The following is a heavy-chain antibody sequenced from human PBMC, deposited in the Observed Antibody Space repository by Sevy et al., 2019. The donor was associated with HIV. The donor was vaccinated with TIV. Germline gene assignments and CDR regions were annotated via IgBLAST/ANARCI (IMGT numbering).Heavy chain of an antibody. CDR3: ARGIYGVFDAFDI. Sequence: SETLSLTCTVSGGSVSSGSYYWSWMRQPPGKGLEWIGYIYYSGSTNYNPSLKSRVTISVDTSKNQFSLKLSSVTAADTAVYYCARGIYGVFDAFDIWGQGTMVTVSS. D-gene: IGHD4-17*01. CDR1: GGSVSSGSYY. CDR2: IYYSGST. J-gene: IGHJ3*02. V-gene: IGHV4-61*01.